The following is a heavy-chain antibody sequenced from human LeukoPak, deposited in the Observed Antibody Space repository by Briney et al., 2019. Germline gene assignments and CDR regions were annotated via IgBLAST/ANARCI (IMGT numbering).Heavy chain of an antibody. V-gene: IGHV1-69*05. Sequence: SVKVSCKASGGTFSSYAISWVRQAPGQGLEWMGGIIPIFGTANYAQKLQGRVTMTTDTSTSTAYMELRSLRSDDTAVYYCARSRDYDSSGYYFQHWGQGTLVTVSS. D-gene: IGHD3-22*01. CDR2: IIPIFGTA. CDR3: ARSRDYDSSGYYFQH. J-gene: IGHJ1*01. CDR1: GGTFSSYA.